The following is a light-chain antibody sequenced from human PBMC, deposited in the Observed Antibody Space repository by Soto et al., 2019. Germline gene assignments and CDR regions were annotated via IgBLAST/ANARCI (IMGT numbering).Light chain of an antibody. CDR1: QGITTY. J-gene: IGKJ4*01. CDR3: QQLNSFPFT. V-gene: IGKV1-9*01. CDR2: AAS. Sequence: DIQLTQSPSFLSASVGDRVTITCRASQGITTYLAWYQQKPGKAPNLLIYAASTLQSGVPSRFSGSGSGTEFTLTISSLQPGDFATYYCQQLNSFPFTFGGGTKVEIK.